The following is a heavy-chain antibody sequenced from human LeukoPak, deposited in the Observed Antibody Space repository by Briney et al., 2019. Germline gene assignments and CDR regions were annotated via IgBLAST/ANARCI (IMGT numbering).Heavy chain of an antibody. V-gene: IGHV4-59*01. CDR3: AKGAGGFSYYNWFDP. J-gene: IGHJ5*02. CDR2: IHYSGST. CDR1: GGSISSYY. D-gene: IGHD5-18*01. Sequence: SETLSLTCTVSGGSISSYYWSWIRQPPGKGLEWIGYIHYSGSTHYNPSLKSRVTISVDTSKNQVSLKLRSVTAADTAVYYCAKGAGGFSYYNWFDPWGQGTLVTVSS.